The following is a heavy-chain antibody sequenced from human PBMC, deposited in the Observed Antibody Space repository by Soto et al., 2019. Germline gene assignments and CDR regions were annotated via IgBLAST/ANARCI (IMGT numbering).Heavy chain of an antibody. Sequence: EVHLVESGGGLVQPGGSLRLSCAASGFTFTNFWMHWVRQIPGKGLMWVSRIKSDGTTTNYADYVKGRFTISRDNAKSTLFLQMNSLTADDTGLYYCTRGMFHQLFEARNGMDAWGQGTTVIVSS. CDR3: TRGMFHQLFEARNGMDA. V-gene: IGHV3-74*01. D-gene: IGHD1-1*01. J-gene: IGHJ6*02. CDR2: IKSDGTTT. CDR1: GFTFTNFW.